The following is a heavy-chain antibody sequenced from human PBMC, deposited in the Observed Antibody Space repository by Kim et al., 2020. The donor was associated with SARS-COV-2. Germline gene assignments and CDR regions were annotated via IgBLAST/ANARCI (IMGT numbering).Heavy chain of an antibody. CDR1: GGSISSHY. D-gene: IGHD6-13*01. CDR3: ARRDGGSSWKYWYFDL. Sequence: SETLSLTCTVSGGSISSHYWNWIRQPPGRGLEWIGYIYHSGSTNYNPSLKSRVTMSVDTSKNQVSLKLSSVTAADTAIYYCARRDGGSSWKYWYFDLWGRGTLVTVSS. CDR2: IYHSGST. V-gene: IGHV4-59*08. J-gene: IGHJ2*01.